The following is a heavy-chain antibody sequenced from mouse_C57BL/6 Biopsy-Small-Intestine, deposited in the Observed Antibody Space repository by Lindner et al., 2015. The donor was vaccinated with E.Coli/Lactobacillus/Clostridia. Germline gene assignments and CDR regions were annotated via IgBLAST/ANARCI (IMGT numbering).Heavy chain of an antibody. CDR2: ISSGSSTI. V-gene: IGHV5-17*01. CDR1: GFTFSDYG. CDR3: ARLNYEGVMDY. J-gene: IGHJ4*01. D-gene: IGHD2-1*01. Sequence: VQLQESGGSLVKPGGSLKLSCAASGFTFSDYGMHWVRQAPEKGLEWVAYISSGSSTIYYADTVKGRFTISRDNAKNTLFLQMTSLRSEDTAMYYCARLNYEGVMDYWGQGTSVTVSS.